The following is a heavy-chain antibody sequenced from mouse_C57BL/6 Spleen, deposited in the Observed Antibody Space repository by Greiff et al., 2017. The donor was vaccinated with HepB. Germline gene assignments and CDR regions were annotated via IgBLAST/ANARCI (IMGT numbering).Heavy chain of an antibody. J-gene: IGHJ3*01. Sequence: DVKLVESGGGLVKPGGSLKLSCAASGFTFSDYGMHWVRQAPEKGLEWVAYISSGSSTIYYADTVKGRFTISRDNAKNTLFLQMTSLRSEDTAMYYCAREYDYDVLFAYWGQGTLVTVSA. CDR1: GFTFSDYG. V-gene: IGHV5-17*01. D-gene: IGHD2-4*01. CDR3: AREYDYDVLFAY. CDR2: ISSGSSTI.